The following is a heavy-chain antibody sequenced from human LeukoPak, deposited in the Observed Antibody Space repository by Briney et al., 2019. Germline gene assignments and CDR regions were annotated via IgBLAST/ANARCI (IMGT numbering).Heavy chain of an antibody. Sequence: SQTLSLTCTVSGGSVSSGDYYWSWIRQPPGKGLEWIGYIYYSGTTDYNPSLKSRLTISVDTSKNQFSLKLSSVTGADTAVYYCASGSVTTLLFDFWGQGTLVTVSS. J-gene: IGHJ4*02. CDR1: GGSVSSGDYY. V-gene: IGHV4-30-4*01. D-gene: IGHD3-10*01. CDR3: ASGSVTTLLFDF. CDR2: IYYSGTT.